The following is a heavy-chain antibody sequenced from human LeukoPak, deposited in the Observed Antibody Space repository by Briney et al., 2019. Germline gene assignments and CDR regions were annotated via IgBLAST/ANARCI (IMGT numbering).Heavy chain of an antibody. CDR2: IYYRGST. CDR1: GDSIRSSSYY. J-gene: IGHJ4*02. V-gene: IGHV4-39*01. Sequence: PSETLSLTCAVSGDSIRSSSYYWGWIRQPPGEGLEWIGSIYYRGSTYYNPSLKSRVTISVDTSKSQFSLELTSVTVADTAVYFCATGIVAIKSRFFDYWGQGSLITVSS. D-gene: IGHD3-10*01. CDR3: ATGIVAIKSRFFDY.